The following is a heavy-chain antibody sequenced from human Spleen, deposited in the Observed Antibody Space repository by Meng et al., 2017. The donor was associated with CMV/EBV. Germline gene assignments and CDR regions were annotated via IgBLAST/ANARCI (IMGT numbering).Heavy chain of an antibody. CDR3: ARDLEYDFWSGGVGYYYYYGMDV. CDR1: GYTFTSYD. J-gene: IGHJ6*02. V-gene: IGHV1-8*01. CDR2: MNPNSGNT. Sequence: ASVKVSCKASGYTFTSYDINWVRQATGQGLEWMGWMNPNSGNTGYAQKFQGRVTMTRNTSISTAYTELSSLRSEDTAVYYCARDLEYDFWSGGVGYYYYYGMDVWGQGTTVTVSS. D-gene: IGHD3-3*01.